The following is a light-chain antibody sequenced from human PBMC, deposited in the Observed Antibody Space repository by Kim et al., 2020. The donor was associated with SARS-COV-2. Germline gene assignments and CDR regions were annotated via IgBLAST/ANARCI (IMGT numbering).Light chain of an antibody. J-gene: IGKJ4*01. CDR3: QYYGSSPPLT. V-gene: IGKV3-20*01. CDR2: GTS. CDR1: QSVGSSP. Sequence: PGERATRSCRASQSVGSSPLAWYQQKLGQAPRLLIYGTSNRATGIPDRFSGSGSGTDFTLTISRLEPEDFAVYYCQYYGSSPPLTFGGGTKVDIK.